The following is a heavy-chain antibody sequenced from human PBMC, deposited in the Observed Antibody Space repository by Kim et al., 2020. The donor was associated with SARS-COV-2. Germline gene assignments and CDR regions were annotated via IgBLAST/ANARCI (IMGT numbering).Heavy chain of an antibody. CDR1: GFTFSIYS. D-gene: IGHD2-2*02. CDR2: ISSTSRNI. CDR3: ARVGASGYTVDY. J-gene: IGHJ4*02. V-gene: IGHV3-48*02. Sequence: GGSLRLSCAASGFTFSIYSIDWVRRAPGKGLEWIIYISSTSRNIYYAGSVKGRFTVSRDNSDNTVYLQMDSLTDEDTAIYYCARVGASGYTVDYWGRGTPLPVSS.